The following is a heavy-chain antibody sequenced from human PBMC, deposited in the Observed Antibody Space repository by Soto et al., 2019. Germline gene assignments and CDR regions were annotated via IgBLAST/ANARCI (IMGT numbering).Heavy chain of an antibody. J-gene: IGHJ5*02. V-gene: IGHV3-30*03. Sequence: PGGSLRLSCAASGFTFSSYGMHWVRQAPGKGLEWVAVISYDGSNKYYADFVKGRFTISRDNSKNTLYLQMNSLRAEDTAVYYCARVSFGWFDPWGQGTLVTVSS. D-gene: IGHD3-10*01. CDR1: GFTFSSYG. CDR2: ISYDGSNK. CDR3: ARVSFGWFDP.